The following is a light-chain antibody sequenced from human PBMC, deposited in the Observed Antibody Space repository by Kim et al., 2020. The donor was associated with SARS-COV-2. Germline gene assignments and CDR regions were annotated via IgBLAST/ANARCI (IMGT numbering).Light chain of an antibody. V-gene: IGKV3-20*01. CDR2: ASS. J-gene: IGKJ1*01. CDR3: QQYASSPWT. Sequence: EIVLTQSPGTLSLSPGERATLSCRASQSVRSSYFAWYQQKPGQAPRLLIYASSSRATGIPDRFSGSGSATDFTLTISRLEPEDFAVYYCQQYASSPWTFSQGTKVDIK. CDR1: QSVRSSY.